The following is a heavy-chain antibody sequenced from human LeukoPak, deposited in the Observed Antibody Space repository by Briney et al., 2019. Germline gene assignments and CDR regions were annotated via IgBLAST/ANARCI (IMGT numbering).Heavy chain of an antibody. V-gene: IGHV3-74*01. D-gene: IGHD6-13*01. CDR1: GGSIISSSYY. Sequence: ETLSLTCTVSGGSIISSSYYWGWIRQPPGKGPVWVSRIKTDGSITDYEDFVKGRFTISRDNAKNTLYLQMNSLRAEDTAVYYCAKWNRQPLVKGWFDTWGQGALVIVSS. J-gene: IGHJ5*02. CDR2: IKTDGSIT. CDR3: AKWNRQPLVKGWFDT.